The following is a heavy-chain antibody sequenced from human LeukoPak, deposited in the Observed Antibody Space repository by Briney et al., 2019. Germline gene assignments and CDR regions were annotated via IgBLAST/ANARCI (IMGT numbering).Heavy chain of an antibody. CDR1: GFTFSSYA. V-gene: IGHV3-23*01. CDR3: ASDIVVVVAVTAPDHHYFDY. Sequence: GGSLRLSCAASGFTFSSYAMSWVRQAPGKGLEWVSAISGSGGSTYYADSVKGRFTISRDNSKNTLYLQMNSLRAEDTAVYYCASDIVVVVAVTAPDHHYFDYWGQGTLVTVSS. CDR2: ISGSGGST. J-gene: IGHJ4*02. D-gene: IGHD2-15*01.